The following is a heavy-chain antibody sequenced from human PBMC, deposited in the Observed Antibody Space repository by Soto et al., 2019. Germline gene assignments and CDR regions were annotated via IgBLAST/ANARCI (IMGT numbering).Heavy chain of an antibody. Sequence: SETLSLTCTVSGGSTDFHFWSWIRQPPGKGLEWIGNSFYSGTANYNPSLKSRVTISLDTSKNLLSLKLASVTAADTAVYYCARDRYTGYHNWFDPWGQGKLVT. D-gene: IGHD5-12*01. J-gene: IGHJ5*02. V-gene: IGHV4-59*11. CDR2: SFYSGTA. CDR1: GGSTDFHF. CDR3: ARDRYTGYHNWFDP.